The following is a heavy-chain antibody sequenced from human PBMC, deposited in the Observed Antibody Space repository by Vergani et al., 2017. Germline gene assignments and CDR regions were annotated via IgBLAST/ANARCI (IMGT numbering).Heavy chain of an antibody. J-gene: IGHJ6*03. CDR2: IKQDVSEE. V-gene: IGHV3-7*01. D-gene: IGHD2-8*01. CDR3: ARSGYCAHGVCYMTYFYFLGV. CDR1: GFTFNRYW. Sequence: EVQLVESGGGLVQPGRSLRLSCAASGFTFNRYWMSWVRQAPGKGLEWVANIKQDVSEEHYVDSVKGRFTISRDNAKNSLYLHMNNLRAADTAVSYCARSGYCAHGVCYMTYFYFLGVWGKGTAVTVSS.